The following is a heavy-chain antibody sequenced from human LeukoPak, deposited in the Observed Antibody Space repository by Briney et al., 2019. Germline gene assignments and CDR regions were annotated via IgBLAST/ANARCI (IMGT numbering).Heavy chain of an antibody. CDR1: GGTFSSYA. J-gene: IGHJ4*02. CDR3: ARAWQQLPPGPYYFDY. D-gene: IGHD6-13*01. V-gene: IGHV1-69*04. Sequence: GASVKVSCKASGGTFSSYAISWVRQAPGQGLEWMGRIIPILGIANYAQKFQGRVTITADKSTSTAYMELSSLRSEDTAVYYCARAWQQLPPGPYYFDYWGQGTLVTVSS. CDR2: IIPILGIA.